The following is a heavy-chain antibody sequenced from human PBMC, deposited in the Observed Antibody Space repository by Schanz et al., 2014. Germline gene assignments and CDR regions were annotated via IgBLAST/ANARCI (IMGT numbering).Heavy chain of an antibody. J-gene: IGHJ4*02. D-gene: IGHD3-9*01. CDR3: ARDAADFYDILTEEDY. CDR1: GYTFTTYA. CDR2: ISVYTGNT. Sequence: QVQLVQSGAAVKKPGASVRVSCKASGYTFTTYAMSWVRQAPGQGLEWVGWISVYTGNTKYGQKVQGRVTMTTDTSTSTAYMELRSLRSDDTAVYYCARDAADFYDILTEEDYWGQGTLVNVSS. V-gene: IGHV1-18*01.